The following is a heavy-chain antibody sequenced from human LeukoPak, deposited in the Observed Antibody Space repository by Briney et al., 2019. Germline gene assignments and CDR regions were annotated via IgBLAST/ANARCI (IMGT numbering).Heavy chain of an antibody. V-gene: IGHV4-39*07. Sequence: PSETLSLTCTVSGGSISSSSYYWGWIRQPPGKGLEWIGSIYYSGSTYYNPSLKSRVTISVDRSKNQFSLKLSSVTAADTAVYYCATSGAANVNDAFDIWGQGTMVTVSS. CDR1: GGSISSSSYY. CDR2: IYYSGST. CDR3: ATSGAANVNDAFDI. J-gene: IGHJ3*02. D-gene: IGHD1-26*01.